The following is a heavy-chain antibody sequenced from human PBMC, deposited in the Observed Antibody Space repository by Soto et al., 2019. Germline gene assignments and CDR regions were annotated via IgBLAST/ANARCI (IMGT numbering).Heavy chain of an antibody. CDR3: ARIRYSSSGFDY. V-gene: IGHV2-70*01. CDR1: GFSLSTSGMC. J-gene: IGHJ4*02. CDR2: IDWDDDK. D-gene: IGHD6-6*01. Sequence: SGPTLVNPTQTLTLTCAFSGFSLSTSGMCVSWIRQPPGKALEWLALIDWDDDKYYSTSLKTRLTISKDTSKSQVVITMTNMDPVDTATYYCARIRYSSSGFDYWDQGTLVTDSS.